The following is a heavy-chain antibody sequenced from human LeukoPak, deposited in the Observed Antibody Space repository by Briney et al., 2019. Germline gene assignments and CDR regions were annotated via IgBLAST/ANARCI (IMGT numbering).Heavy chain of an antibody. V-gene: IGHV4-4*07. CDR1: GGSIRSNY. Sequence: PETLSLTCTVPGGSIRSNYWSWIRQSAGKGLEWIGRISTDGSASYNPSLKSRLTMSVDTSKNQFSLTLNSVTAADTAVYYCARSSTITIFGVLNWFDPWGQGTLVTVSS. J-gene: IGHJ5*02. D-gene: IGHD3-3*01. CDR2: ISTDGSA. CDR3: ARSSTITIFGVLNWFDP.